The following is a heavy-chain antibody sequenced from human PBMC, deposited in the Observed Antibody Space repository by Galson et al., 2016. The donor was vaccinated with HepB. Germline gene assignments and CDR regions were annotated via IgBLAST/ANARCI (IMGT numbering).Heavy chain of an antibody. CDR1: GFTFSTFW. J-gene: IGHJ3*02. CDR2: IGSDGSTI. V-gene: IGHV3-74*01. CDR3: VRYNWNFAFDI. Sequence: LRLSCAASGFTFSTFWMHWVRQAPGKGLVWVSRIGSDGSTITYADSVKGRFTISRDNAENSLYLQMDSLRAEATALYYCVRYNWNFAFDIWGQGTMVTVSS. D-gene: IGHD1-7*01.